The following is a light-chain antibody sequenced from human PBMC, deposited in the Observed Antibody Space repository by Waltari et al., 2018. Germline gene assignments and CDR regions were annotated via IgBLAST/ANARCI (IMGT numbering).Light chain of an antibody. Sequence: DIQMTQSPSSLSASVGDRVAITCRPSQNISSYLNWYQQKPGKAPKLLIYAASNLQSGVPSRFSGGGSGTDFTLTISSLQPEDSATYYCQQTYDAPLSFGGGTKVQIK. CDR2: AAS. J-gene: IGKJ4*01. CDR1: QNISSY. CDR3: QQTYDAPLS. V-gene: IGKV1-39*01.